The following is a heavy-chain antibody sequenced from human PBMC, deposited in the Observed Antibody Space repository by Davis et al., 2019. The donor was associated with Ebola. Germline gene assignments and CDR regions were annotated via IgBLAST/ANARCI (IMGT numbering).Heavy chain of an antibody. V-gene: IGHV3-30*03. CDR2: ISYDGSNK. Sequence: GESLKISCAASGFTFSSYGMHWVRQAPGKGLEWVAVISYDGSNKYYADSVKGRFTISRDNAKNSLYLQMNSLRDEDTAVYYCARDHGYYYDSSGRDAFDIWGQGTMVTVSS. D-gene: IGHD3-22*01. CDR1: GFTFSSYG. CDR3: ARDHGYYYDSSGRDAFDI. J-gene: IGHJ3*02.